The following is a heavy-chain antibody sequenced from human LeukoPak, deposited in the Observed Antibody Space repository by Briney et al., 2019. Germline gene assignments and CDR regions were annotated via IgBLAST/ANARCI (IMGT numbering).Heavy chain of an antibody. Sequence: TSETLSLTCSVSGGSISNFYWSWVRQPAGKGLEWIGRISTRGNADYNPSLKSRVTLSVDTSKSQFSLKLTSVTAADTAMYYCASDSFYDSGGYFYYWGQGTLVTVSS. J-gene: IGHJ4*02. D-gene: IGHD3-22*01. CDR2: ISTRGNA. V-gene: IGHV4-4*07. CDR1: GGSISNFY. CDR3: ASDSFYDSGGYFYY.